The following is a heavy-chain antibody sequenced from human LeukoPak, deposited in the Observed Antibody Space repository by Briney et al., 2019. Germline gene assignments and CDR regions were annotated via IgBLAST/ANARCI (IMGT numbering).Heavy chain of an antibody. Sequence: PSETLSLTCTVSGGSISSYYWSWIRQPPGKGLEWIGYIYTSGSTNYNPSLKSRVTISVDTSKNQFSLKLSSVTAADTAVYYCAGCDFWSGYYGGGFDPWGQGTLVTVSS. D-gene: IGHD3-3*01. CDR3: AGCDFWSGYYGGGFDP. CDR1: GGSISSYY. V-gene: IGHV4-4*09. CDR2: IYTSGST. J-gene: IGHJ5*02.